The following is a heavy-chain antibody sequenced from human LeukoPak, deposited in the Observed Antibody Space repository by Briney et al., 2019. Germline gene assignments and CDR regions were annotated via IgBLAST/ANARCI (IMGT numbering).Heavy chain of an antibody. CDR3: ARRSASGWYFLDY. CDR1: GVTFSSYA. J-gene: IGHJ4*02. V-gene: IGHV3-30*04. D-gene: IGHD6-19*01. Sequence: GGSLRLSCAASGVTFSSYAMHWVRQASGKGLEWVAVISYDGSNKYYADSVKGRFTISRDNSKNTLYLQMNSLRAEDTAVYYCARRSASGWYFLDYWGQGTLVTVSS. CDR2: ISYDGSNK.